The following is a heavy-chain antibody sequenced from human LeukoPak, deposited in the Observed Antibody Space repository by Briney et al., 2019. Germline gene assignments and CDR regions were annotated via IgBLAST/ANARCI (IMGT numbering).Heavy chain of an antibody. CDR3: ARNSGYSYGGFDI. D-gene: IGHD5-18*01. V-gene: IGHV4-28*05. Sequence: SDTLSLTCAVSGYSISSSNWWGWMRQPPGKGLEWIGYIHYSGTIYYNSSLKSRVTMSVDTSKNQFSLKLSSVTAVDTAVYYCARNSGYSYGGFDIWGQGTMVTVSS. CDR1: GYSISSSNW. J-gene: IGHJ3*02. CDR2: IHYSGTI.